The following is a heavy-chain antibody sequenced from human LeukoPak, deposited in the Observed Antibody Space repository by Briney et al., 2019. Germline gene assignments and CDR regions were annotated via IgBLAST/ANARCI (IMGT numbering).Heavy chain of an antibody. CDR1: GYTFTSYG. V-gene: IGHV1-18*01. CDR2: ISAYNGNT. CDR3: ARDEITIEGSSLFDP. D-gene: IGHD1-26*01. J-gene: IGHJ5*02. Sequence: GASVKVSCKASGYTFTSYGISWVRQAPGQGLEWMGWISAYNGNTNYAQKLQGRVTMTTDTSTSTAYMELRSLRSDDTAVYYCARDEITIEGSSLFDPWGQGTLVTVSS.